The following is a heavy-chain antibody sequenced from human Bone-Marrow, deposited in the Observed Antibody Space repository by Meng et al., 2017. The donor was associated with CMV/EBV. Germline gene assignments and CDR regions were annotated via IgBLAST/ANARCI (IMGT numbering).Heavy chain of an antibody. J-gene: IGHJ4*02. CDR3: ARARGLRSHFDY. CDR2: ISSSNSYI. D-gene: IGHD5-12*01. V-gene: IGHV3-21*01. Sequence: CAANGYTFSSYSRNWVRQAPGKGVKWVSSISSSNSYIYYADSVKGRFTISRDNAKNSLYLQMNSLRAEDTAVYYCARARGLRSHFDYWGQGTLVTVSS. CDR1: GYTFSSYS.